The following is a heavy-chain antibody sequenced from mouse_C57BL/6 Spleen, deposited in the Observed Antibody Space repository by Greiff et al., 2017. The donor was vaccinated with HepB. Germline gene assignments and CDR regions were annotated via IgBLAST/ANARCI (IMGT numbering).Heavy chain of an antibody. Sequence: EVKLMESGGGLVKPGGSLKLSCAASGFTFSDYGMHWVRQAPEKGLEWVAYISSGSSTIYYADTVKGRFTISRDNAKNTLFLQMTSLRSEDTAMYYCARPGYSNSFAYWGQGTLVTVSA. CDR1: GFTFSDYG. J-gene: IGHJ3*01. V-gene: IGHV5-17*01. CDR3: ARPGYSNSFAY. CDR2: ISSGSSTI. D-gene: IGHD2-5*01.